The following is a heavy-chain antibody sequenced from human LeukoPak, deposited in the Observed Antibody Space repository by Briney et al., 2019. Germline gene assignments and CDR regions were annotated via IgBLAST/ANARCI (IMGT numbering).Heavy chain of an antibody. CDR1: GYSISSGYY. Sequence: SETLSLTCTVSGYSISSGYYWGWIRQPPGKGLEWIGNFYHSGGPYYTPSLKSRVTISVDTSKNQFSLKLNSVTAADTAVYYCARPYSSSAHGTFDLWGPGTKVTVSS. D-gene: IGHD6-13*01. CDR2: FYHSGGP. J-gene: IGHJ3*01. CDR3: ARPYSSSAHGTFDL. V-gene: IGHV4-38-2*02.